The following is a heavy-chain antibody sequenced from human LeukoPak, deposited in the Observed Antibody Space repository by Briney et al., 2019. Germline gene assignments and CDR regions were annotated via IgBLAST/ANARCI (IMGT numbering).Heavy chain of an antibody. CDR3: ARGLWGLLHSYFDY. CDR1: GGSFSGYY. Sequence: SETLSLTCAVYGGSFSGYYWSWIRQPPGKGLEWIGEINHSGSTNYNPSLKSRVTISVDTSKNQFSLKLSSVTAADTAVYYCARGLWGLLHSYFDYWGQGTLVTVSS. V-gene: IGHV4-34*01. CDR2: INHSGST. D-gene: IGHD3-22*01. J-gene: IGHJ4*02.